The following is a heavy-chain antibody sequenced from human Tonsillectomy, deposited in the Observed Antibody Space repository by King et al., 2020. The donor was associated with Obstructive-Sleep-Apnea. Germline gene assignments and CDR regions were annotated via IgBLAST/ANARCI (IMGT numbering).Heavy chain of an antibody. V-gene: IGHV1-18*01. D-gene: IGHD3-10*01. CDR1: GYTFTSYG. CDR2: ISAYNGNT. CDR3: ARDILLWFGELRSEGMDV. Sequence: VQLVESGAEVKKPGASVKVSCKASGYTFTSYGISWVRQAPGQGLEWMGWISAYNGNTNYAQKLQGRVTMTTDTSTSTAYVELRSLRSDDTAVYYCARDILLWFGELRSEGMDVWGQGTTVTVSS. J-gene: IGHJ6*02.